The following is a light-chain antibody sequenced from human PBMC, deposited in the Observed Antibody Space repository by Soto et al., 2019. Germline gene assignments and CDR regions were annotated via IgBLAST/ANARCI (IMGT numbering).Light chain of an antibody. CDR3: ATWDDSLNGFYV. Sequence: VLTQPPSASGTPGQGVTISCSGSTSNIGSNYVYWYQQLPGTAPQLLIYRNNQRPSGVPDRFSGSKSGTSASLAISGLRSDDEADYFCATWDDSLNGFYVFGTGTKVTVL. CDR2: RNN. V-gene: IGLV1-47*01. J-gene: IGLJ1*01. CDR1: TSNIGSNY.